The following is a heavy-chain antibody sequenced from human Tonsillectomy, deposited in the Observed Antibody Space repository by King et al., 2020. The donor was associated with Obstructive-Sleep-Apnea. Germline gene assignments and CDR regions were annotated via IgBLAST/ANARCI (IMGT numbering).Heavy chain of an antibody. D-gene: IGHD6-6*01. CDR3: ARLDQYSSSLLGDY. V-gene: IGHV5-10-1*01. CDR1: GDSFTSYW. J-gene: IGHJ4*02. CDR2: IEPSDTYN. Sequence: QLVQSGAEVKKPGESLRISCKGSGDSFTSYWSSWGRQMPGKGLEWRGRIEPSDTYNNYSPSFHGHVTILADKSISTAYLQWSSLKASATAMYYCARLDQYSSSLLGDYWGQGTLVTVSS.